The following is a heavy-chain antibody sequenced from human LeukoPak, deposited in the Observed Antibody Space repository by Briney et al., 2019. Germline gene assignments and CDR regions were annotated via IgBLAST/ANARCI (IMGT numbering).Heavy chain of an antibody. CDR1: GFTFSSYA. CDR2: ISYDGSNK. CDR3: ARDSGMIVVVPAAMRN. D-gene: IGHD2-2*01. J-gene: IGHJ4*02. V-gene: IGHV3-30-3*01. Sequence: GGSLRLSCAASGFTFSSYAMRWVRQAPGKGLEWVAVISYDGSNKYYADSVKGRFTISRDNSKNTLYLQMNSLRAEDTAVYYCARDSGMIVVVPAAMRNWGQGTLVTVSS.